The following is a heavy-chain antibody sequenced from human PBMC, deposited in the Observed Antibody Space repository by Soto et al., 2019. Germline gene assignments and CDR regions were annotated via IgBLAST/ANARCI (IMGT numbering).Heavy chain of an antibody. J-gene: IGHJ5*02. CDR2: IYSSGGT. Sequence: QVQLQESGPGLVKPSETLSLTCTVSCGAISGYYWTWIRQSAGKGLEWIGRIYSSGGTKYNPSLQSRGTMSLDTSKNQFSLRLSSVSAADTAVYYCARGQRFSDSFDPWGQGTLVTVSS. CDR3: ARGQRFSDSFDP. CDR1: CGAISGYY. D-gene: IGHD3-3*01. V-gene: IGHV4-4*07.